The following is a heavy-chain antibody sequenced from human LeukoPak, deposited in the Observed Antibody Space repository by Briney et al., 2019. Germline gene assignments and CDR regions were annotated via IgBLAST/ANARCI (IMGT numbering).Heavy chain of an antibody. V-gene: IGHV3-74*01. J-gene: IGHJ4*02. CDR2: IKGDGIST. CDR1: GGSISSSNW. Sequence: EPSETLSLTCAVSGGSISSSNWMHWVRHAPGQGLVWVSRIKGDGISTNYADSVKGRFTISRDIAKNTLYLQMNSLRAEDTGVYYCAKDHYWSIDYWGRGTLVTVSS. D-gene: IGHD3-3*01. CDR3: AKDHYWSIDY.